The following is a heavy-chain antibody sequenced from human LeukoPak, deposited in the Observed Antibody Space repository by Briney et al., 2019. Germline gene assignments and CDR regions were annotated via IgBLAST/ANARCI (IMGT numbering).Heavy chain of an antibody. CDR1: GYTFNRYS. D-gene: IGHD6-19*01. J-gene: IGHJ4*02. CDR3: AKRSIAVAGTSFDY. Sequence: PGGSLRLSCAASGYTFNRYSMSWVRQAPGKGLEWVSAISGSGDSTYYANSVKGRFTISRDNSKNTLYLQMNSLGAEDTAVYYCAKRSIAVAGTSFDYWGQGTLVTVSS. V-gene: IGHV3-23*01. CDR2: ISGSGDST.